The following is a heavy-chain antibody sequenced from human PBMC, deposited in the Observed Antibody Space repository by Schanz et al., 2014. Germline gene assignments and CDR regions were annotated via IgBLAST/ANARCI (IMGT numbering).Heavy chain of an antibody. D-gene: IGHD3-10*01. CDR3: AKGRFGELSAFDI. CDR2: LSEGGGST. CDR1: GFNFSDYA. V-gene: IGHV3-23*01. Sequence: EVHLLESGGGLVPPGGSLRLSCAASGFNFSDYAMCWVRQAPGKGLEWVSALSEGGGSTYYADSVKGRFTISRDNSKNTLYLQMNSLRAEDTAVYYCAKGRFGELSAFDIWGRGTMVTVSS. J-gene: IGHJ3*02.